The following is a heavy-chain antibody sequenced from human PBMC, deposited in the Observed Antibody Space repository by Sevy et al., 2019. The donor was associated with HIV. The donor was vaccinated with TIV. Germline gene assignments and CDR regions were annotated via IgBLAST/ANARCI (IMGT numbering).Heavy chain of an antibody. Sequence: SETLSLTCTVSGGSISSYYWSWIRQPPGKGLEWIGYIYYSGSTNYNPSLKSRVTISVDTSKNQFSLKLSSVTAADTDVYYCASYYYDSSGYYSAAFDIWGQGTMVTVSS. V-gene: IGHV4-59*01. CDR2: IYYSGST. CDR1: GGSISSYY. J-gene: IGHJ3*02. CDR3: ASYYYDSSGYYSAAFDI. D-gene: IGHD3-22*01.